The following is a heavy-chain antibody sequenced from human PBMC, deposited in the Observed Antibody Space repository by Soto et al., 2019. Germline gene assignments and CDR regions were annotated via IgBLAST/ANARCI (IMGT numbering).Heavy chain of an antibody. J-gene: IGHJ6*02. CDR3: SCAMVRGAITSYYYYYGMDV. D-gene: IGHD3-10*01. Sequence: PSATLSLTCTVSGGSIRTSGYSWGWIRRPPGKGLEWIATIYYSGSTNYNSSLKSRVTISVDTSKNQFSLKLSSVTAADTAVYYCSCAMVRGAITSYYYYYGMDVWGQGTTVTVSS. CDR2: IYYSGST. V-gene: IGHV4-39*01. CDR1: GGSIRTSGYS.